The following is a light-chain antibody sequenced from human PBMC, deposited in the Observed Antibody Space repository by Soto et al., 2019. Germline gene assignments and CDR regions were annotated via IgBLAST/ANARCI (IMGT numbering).Light chain of an antibody. CDR3: SSYTGSSTNTVV. CDR2: EVS. J-gene: IGLJ2*01. V-gene: IGLV2-14*01. CDR1: SSDVGKYNY. Sequence: QSVLTQPASVSGSPGQSITISCTGTSSDVGKYNYVSWYQQHPAKAPKLMIFEVSNRPSGVSNRFSGSKSGNTASLTISGLQAEDEAEYYCSSYTGSSTNTVVFGGGTQLTV.